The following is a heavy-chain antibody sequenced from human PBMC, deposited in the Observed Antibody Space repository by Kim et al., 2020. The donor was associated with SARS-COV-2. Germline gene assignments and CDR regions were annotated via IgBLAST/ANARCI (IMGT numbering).Heavy chain of an antibody. CDR2: ISYDGSNK. V-gene: IGHV3-30*18. CDR1: GFTFSSYG. CDR3: AKEHYGSGSQLITTRGMDV. J-gene: IGHJ6*02. D-gene: IGHD3-10*01. Sequence: GGSLRLSCAASGFTFSSYGMHWVRQAPGKGLEWVAVISYDGSNKYYADSVKGRFTISRDNSKNTLYLQMNSLRAEDTAVYYCAKEHYGSGSQLITTRGMDVCGHGTTVTVSS.